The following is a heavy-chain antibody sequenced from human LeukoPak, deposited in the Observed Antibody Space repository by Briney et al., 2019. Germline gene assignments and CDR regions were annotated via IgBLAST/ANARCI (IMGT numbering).Heavy chain of an antibody. CDR3: ARVRVVGATTRNFIDY. D-gene: IGHD1-26*01. J-gene: IGHJ4*02. CDR2: INHSGST. Sequence: SESLSLTCAVYGGSFSGYYWSWIRQPPGKGLEWIGEINHSGSTNYNPSLKSRVTISVDTSKNQFSLKLSSVTAADTAVYYCARVRVVGATTRNFIDYWGQRTLVTVSS. V-gene: IGHV4-34*01. CDR1: GGSFSGYY.